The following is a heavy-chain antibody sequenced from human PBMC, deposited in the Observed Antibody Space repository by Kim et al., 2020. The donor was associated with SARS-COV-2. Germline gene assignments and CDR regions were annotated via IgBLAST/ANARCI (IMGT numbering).Heavy chain of an antibody. CDR1: DGSISISSYY. J-gene: IGHJ4*03. D-gene: IGHD3-3*02. CDR2: IYYNGSP. V-gene: IGHV4-39*01. CDR3: ARQSFRRDSSDF. Sequence: SETLSLTCTVSDGSISISSYYWGWIRQPPGKGLEWIGSIYYNGSPYYNPSLRGRVTMSVDRSKNQFSLSLRSMTAADTAVYYCARQSFRRDSSDFWGQGT.